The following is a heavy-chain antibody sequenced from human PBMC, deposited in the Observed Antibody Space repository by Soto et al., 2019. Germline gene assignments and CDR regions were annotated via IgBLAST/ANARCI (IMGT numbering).Heavy chain of an antibody. CDR3: ASEYCSGGTCYYYGMDV. V-gene: IGHV3-33*01. CDR1: GFTFSNYG. Sequence: QVQLVESGGGVVQPGRSLRLSCAASGFTFSNYGMHWVRQAPDKGLGWVALIWYDGSNKYYADSVKGRFTISRDNSKNTLYLQMNSLRAEDTAVYYCASEYCSGGTCYYYGMDVWGQGTRVTVSS. CDR2: IWYDGSNK. D-gene: IGHD2-15*01. J-gene: IGHJ6*01.